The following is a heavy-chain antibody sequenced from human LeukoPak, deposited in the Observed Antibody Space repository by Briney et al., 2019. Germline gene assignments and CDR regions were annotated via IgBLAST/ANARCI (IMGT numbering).Heavy chain of an antibody. D-gene: IGHD3-3*01. J-gene: IGHJ4*02. CDR2: ISAYNGNT. CDR1: GYTFTSYG. V-gene: IGHV1-18*01. Sequence: GASVKVSCKASGYTFTSYGISWVRQAPGQGLEWMGWISAYNGNTNYAQKLQGRVTMTTDTSTSTAYMELRSLRSDDTAVYYCAREEKGAIFGVVRPVLGSDYWGQGTLVTVSS. CDR3: AREEKGAIFGVVRPVLGSDY.